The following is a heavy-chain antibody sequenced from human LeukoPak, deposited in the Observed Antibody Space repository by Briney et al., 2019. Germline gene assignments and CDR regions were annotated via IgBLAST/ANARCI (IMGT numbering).Heavy chain of an antibody. V-gene: IGHV3-15*01. CDR2: IKSITDGGTT. CDR3: TTVVVLMVYAIDY. CDR1: GFTFSNAW. J-gene: IGHJ4*02. Sequence: PGGSLRLSCAASGFTFSNAWMSWVRQAPGKGLEWGGRIKSITDGGTTDYAAPVKGRFTISRDDSKNTLYLQMNSLKTEDTAVYYCTTVVVLMVYAIDYWGQGTLVTVSS. D-gene: IGHD2-8*01.